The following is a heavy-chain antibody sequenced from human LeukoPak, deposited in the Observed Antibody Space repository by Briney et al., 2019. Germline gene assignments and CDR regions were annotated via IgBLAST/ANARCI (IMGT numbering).Heavy chain of an antibody. CDR1: GGSISSYY. CDR2: IYYSGST. D-gene: IGHD4-17*01. J-gene: IGHJ4*02. Sequence: SETLTLTCTVSGGSISSYYWSWIQQPPGKGLEWIGYIYYSGSTNYNPSLKSRVTISVDTSKNQFSLKLSSVTAADTAVYYCARHGGTVTFDYWGQGTLVTVSS. CDR3: ARHGGTVTFDY. V-gene: IGHV4-59*08.